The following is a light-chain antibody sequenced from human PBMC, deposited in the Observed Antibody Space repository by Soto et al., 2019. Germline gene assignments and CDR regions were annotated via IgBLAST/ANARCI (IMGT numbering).Light chain of an antibody. CDR2: GAS. V-gene: IGKV3-15*01. Sequence: EIVMTQSPATLSVSPGERATLSCRASQSVRSNLAWYQQKPGQAPRLLIYGASTRATGIPARVSGSGSGTEFTLTISSLQSEDFAVYYCQQYSNWYTFGQGTKLEIK. CDR3: QQYSNWYT. J-gene: IGKJ2*01. CDR1: QSVRSN.